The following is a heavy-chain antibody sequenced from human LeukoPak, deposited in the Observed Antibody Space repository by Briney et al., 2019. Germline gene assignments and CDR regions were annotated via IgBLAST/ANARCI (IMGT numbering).Heavy chain of an antibody. J-gene: IGHJ3*02. CDR1: GYTFTCYD. CDR3: ARVPGDDFWSGFRSDGIDI. V-gene: IGHV1-8*01. CDR2: MNPNSGNT. D-gene: IGHD3-3*01. Sequence: GASVKVSCKASGYTFTCYDINWVRQATGQGLEWMGRMNPNSGNTDYAQKFQGRVSLTRDTSISTAYMELSGLRSEDTAIYYCARVPGDDFWSGFRSDGIDIWGQGTMVTVSS.